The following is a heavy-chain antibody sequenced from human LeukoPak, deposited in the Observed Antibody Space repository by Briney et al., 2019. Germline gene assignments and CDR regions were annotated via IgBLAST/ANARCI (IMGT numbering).Heavy chain of an antibody. D-gene: IGHD3-22*01. Sequence: PGGSLRLSCAASGFTFSSYWMSWVRQAPGKGLEWVANIKQDGSEKYYVDSVKGRFTISRDNAKNSLYLQMNSLRAEDTAVYYCARDQRPAYYYDSSGYYYDYWGQGTLVTVSS. CDR1: GFTFSSYW. CDR2: IKQDGSEK. CDR3: ARDQRPAYYYDSSGYYYDY. V-gene: IGHV3-7*01. J-gene: IGHJ4*02.